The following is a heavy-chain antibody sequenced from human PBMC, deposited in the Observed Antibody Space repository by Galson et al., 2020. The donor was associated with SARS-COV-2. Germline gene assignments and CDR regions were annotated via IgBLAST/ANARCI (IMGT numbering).Heavy chain of an antibody. D-gene: IGHD3-10*01. V-gene: IGHV4-38-2*02. CDR3: ARALVLLWFGELFSGNWFDP. J-gene: IGHJ5*02. Sequence: ASETLSLTYTVSGYSISSGYYWGWIRQPPGKGLEWIGSIYHSGSTYYNPSLKSRVTISVDTSKNQFSLKLSSVTAADTAVYYCARALVLLWFGELFSGNWFDPWGQGTLVTVSS. CDR2: IYHSGST. CDR1: GYSISSGYY.